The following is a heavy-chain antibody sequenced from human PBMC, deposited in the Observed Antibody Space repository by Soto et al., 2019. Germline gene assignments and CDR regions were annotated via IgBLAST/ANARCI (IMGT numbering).Heavy chain of an antibody. Sequence: QVQLVESGGGVVQPGRSLRLSCSASGFTFNNYAMHWVRHAPGKGLEWVAVISFDGTNKYYADSVKGRFNVSRDNSKSTFFLQVNSLRTEDTAVYYCAKGRGASIAAAVSLASCGQGTLVTVSS. CDR1: GFTFNNYA. CDR3: AKGRGASIAAAVSLAS. J-gene: IGHJ5*02. V-gene: IGHV3-30*18. CDR2: ISFDGTNK. D-gene: IGHD6-13*01.